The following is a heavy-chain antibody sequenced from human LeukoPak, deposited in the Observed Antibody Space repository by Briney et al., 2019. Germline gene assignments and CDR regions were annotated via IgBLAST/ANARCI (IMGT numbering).Heavy chain of an antibody. Sequence: SRTLSLTCTVSGGSISSGDYYWSWIRQPPGKGLEWIGYIYYSGNTYYSPSLKSRVTISVDTSKNQFSLKLSSVTAADTAVYYCARVRVGWFDPWGQGTLVTVSS. D-gene: IGHD1-26*01. CDR1: GGSISSGDYY. CDR2: IYYSGNT. J-gene: IGHJ5*02. CDR3: ARVRVGWFDP. V-gene: IGHV4-30-4*01.